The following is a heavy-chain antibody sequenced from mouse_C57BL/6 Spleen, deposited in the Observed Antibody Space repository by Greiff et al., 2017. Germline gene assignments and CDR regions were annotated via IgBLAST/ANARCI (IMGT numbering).Heavy chain of an antibody. CDR2: IWSDGST. Sequence: QVQLKESGPGLVAPSQSLSITCTVSGFSLTSYGVHWVRQPPGKGLEWLVVIWSDGSTTYNSALKSRLSISKDNSKSQVFLKMNILQTDDTAMYYCARPNYDYAYAMDYWGQGTSVTVSS. D-gene: IGHD2-4*01. CDR3: ARPNYDYAYAMDY. J-gene: IGHJ4*01. V-gene: IGHV2-6*03. CDR1: GFSLTSYG.